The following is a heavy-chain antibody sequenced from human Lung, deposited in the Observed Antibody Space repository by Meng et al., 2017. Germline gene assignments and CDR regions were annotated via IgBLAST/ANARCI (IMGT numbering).Heavy chain of an antibody. D-gene: IGHD6-19*01. CDR2: IGHSGFT. CDR3: VRSSAWVRTGFDP. V-gene: IGHV4-39*01. Sequence: LQGSGPGLVKPSEALSLTCIVSGGSISTSGYYWGWIRQPPGKGLEWIGSIGHSGFTYYTPSLKSRVAVSLDTCKSQFSLMLTSVTAADTAVYYCVRSSAWVRTGFDPWGQGTLVTVSS. J-gene: IGHJ5*02. CDR1: GGSISTSGYY.